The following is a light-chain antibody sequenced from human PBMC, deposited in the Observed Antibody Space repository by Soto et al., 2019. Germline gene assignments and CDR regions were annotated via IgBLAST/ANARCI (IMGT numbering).Light chain of an antibody. CDR3: QQYSSYSGT. CDR2: RAS. Sequence: DIQVTQSPSTLSASVGDRITITCRASQSINDWLAWYQQKPGKAPKLLIFRASYLKSGVPSRFSGSVYGTDFVLTVSSLQRDAFASYYCQQYSSYSGTFGQGTKVEIK. V-gene: IGKV1-5*03. CDR1: QSINDW. J-gene: IGKJ1*01.